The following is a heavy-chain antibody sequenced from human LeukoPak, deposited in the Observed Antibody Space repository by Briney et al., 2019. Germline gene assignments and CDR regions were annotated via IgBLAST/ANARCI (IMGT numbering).Heavy chain of an antibody. CDR2: INHSGST. Sequence: SETLSLTCAVYGGSFSGYCWSWIRQPPGKGLEWIGEINHSGSTNYNPSLKSRVTISVDTSKNQFSLKLSSVTAADTAVYYCARASGSYFLGDWFDPWGQGTLVTVSS. CDR1: GGSFSGYC. CDR3: ARASGSYFLGDWFDP. J-gene: IGHJ5*02. V-gene: IGHV4-34*01. D-gene: IGHD1-26*01.